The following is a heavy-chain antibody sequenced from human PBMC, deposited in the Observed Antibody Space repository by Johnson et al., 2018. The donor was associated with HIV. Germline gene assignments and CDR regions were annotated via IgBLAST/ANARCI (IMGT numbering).Heavy chain of an antibody. Sequence: VQLVESGGGLVQPGGSLRLSCAASGFIFSNQWMSWVRQAPGRGLEWVAHIKHDGSENHYVDSVKGRFTISRANAKNSLYLQVHNLRVEDTAVYSCARDVLGDGTYPPDAFDIWGQGTMVTVSS. J-gene: IGHJ3*02. CDR1: GFIFSNQW. D-gene: IGHD2-8*02. V-gene: IGHV3-7*03. CDR2: IKHDGSEN. CDR3: ARDVLGDGTYPPDAFDI.